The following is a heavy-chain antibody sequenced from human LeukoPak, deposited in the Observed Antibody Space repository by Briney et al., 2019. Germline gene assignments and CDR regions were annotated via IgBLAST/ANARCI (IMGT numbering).Heavy chain of an antibody. J-gene: IGHJ4*02. V-gene: IGHV3-21*01. Sequence: AGGSLRLSCAASGFTFSNYWMHWVRQAPGKGLVWVSSISSSSSYIYYADSVRGRFTISRDNAKNSLYLQMNSLRAEDTAVYYCARVSRELPYFDYWGQGTLVTVSS. CDR2: ISSSSSYI. CDR3: ARVSRELPYFDY. CDR1: GFTFSNYW. D-gene: IGHD1-26*01.